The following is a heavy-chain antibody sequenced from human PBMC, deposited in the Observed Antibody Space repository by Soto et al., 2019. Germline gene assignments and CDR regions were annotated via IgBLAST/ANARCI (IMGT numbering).Heavy chain of an antibody. Sequence: QVQLVESGGGAVQPGRSLRLSCVASGFSFSDVAMHWVRQAPGKGLEPVAVISYDGSYIPPPPDSVKGRFTISRDNSKNTLYLQMYSLRPEDTAIYYCAKDQGVGGTLGLFDYWGQGILVTVSS. D-gene: IGHD1-26*01. CDR3: AKDQGVGGTLGLFDY. CDR1: GFSFSDVA. CDR2: ISYDGSY. V-gene: IGHV3-30*18. J-gene: IGHJ4*02.